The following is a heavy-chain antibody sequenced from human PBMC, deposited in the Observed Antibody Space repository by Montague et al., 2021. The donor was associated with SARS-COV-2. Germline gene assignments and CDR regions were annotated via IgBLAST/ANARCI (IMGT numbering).Heavy chain of an antibody. CDR1: GGAISSSSFH. Sequence: SVTLSLTCTVSGGAISSSSFHWGWVRQSPGKGLEWIATIYFSGSAYYNPSLKSRVSISIDTSKNKFSLQLTSVTAADTAVYYCARHAPFSDNYRRYPFNFDFWGQGTLVTVSS. D-gene: IGHD1-1*01. V-gene: IGHV4-39*01. CDR2: IYFSGSA. J-gene: IGHJ4*02. CDR3: ARHAPFSDNYRRYPFNFDF.